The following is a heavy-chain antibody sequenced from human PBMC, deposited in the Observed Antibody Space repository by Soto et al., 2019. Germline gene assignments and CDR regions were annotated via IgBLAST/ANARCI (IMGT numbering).Heavy chain of an antibody. V-gene: IGHV1-69*13. J-gene: IGHJ5*02. CDR1: GGTFSSYA. D-gene: IGHD6-6*01. CDR3: ARGRSGRIAARPDNWFDP. Sequence: RASVKVSCKASGGTFSSYAISWVRQAPGQGLEWMGGIIPIFGTANYAQKFQGRVTITADESTSTAYMELSSLRSEDTAVYYCARGRSGRIAARPDNWFDPWGQGTLVTVSS. CDR2: IIPIFGTA.